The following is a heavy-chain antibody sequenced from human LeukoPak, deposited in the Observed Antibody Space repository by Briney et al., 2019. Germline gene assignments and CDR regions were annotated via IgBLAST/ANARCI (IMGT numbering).Heavy chain of an antibody. V-gene: IGHV3-21*01. CDR1: GFTFSSYS. Sequence: PGGSLRLSCAASGFTFSSYSMNWVRQAPGKGLEWVSSISSSSYIYYADSVKGRFTISRDNAKNSLYLQMNSLRAEDTAVYYCARDGGGSNDAFDIWGQGTMVTVSS. CDR3: ARDGGGSNDAFDI. D-gene: IGHD2-15*01. CDR2: ISSSSYI. J-gene: IGHJ3*02.